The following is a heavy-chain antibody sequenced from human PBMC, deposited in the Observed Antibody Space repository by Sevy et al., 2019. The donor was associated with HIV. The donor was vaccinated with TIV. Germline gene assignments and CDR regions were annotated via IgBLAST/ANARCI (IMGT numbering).Heavy chain of an antibody. Sequence: SETLSLTCAVSGYSISSYYYWGWIRQPPGKGLEWIGSIYESGSTYYNPSLKSPVTISVDTSKNQFSLKLRSVTAADTAVYFCARELSSGCYGYWGQGTLVTVSS. V-gene: IGHV4-38-2*02. CDR3: ARELSSGCYGY. D-gene: IGHD6-19*01. J-gene: IGHJ4*02. CDR2: IYESGST. CDR1: GYSISSYYY.